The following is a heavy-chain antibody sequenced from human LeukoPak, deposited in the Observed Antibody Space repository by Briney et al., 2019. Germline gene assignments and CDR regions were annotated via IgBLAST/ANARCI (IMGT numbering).Heavy chain of an antibody. V-gene: IGHV3-11*04. D-gene: IGHD3-3*01. CDR2: ISTGGGDT. CDR3: AIVYDFWSGYYFDH. Sequence: RGSPRLSCSATGFIFNQYHMTWIRQAPGKGLECVSYISTGGGDTYYADSVKGRFIISRDNTKNSVSLQMNDLKVEDTAVYYCAIVYDFWSGYYFDHWGQGARLTVSS. J-gene: IGHJ4*02. CDR1: GFIFNQYH.